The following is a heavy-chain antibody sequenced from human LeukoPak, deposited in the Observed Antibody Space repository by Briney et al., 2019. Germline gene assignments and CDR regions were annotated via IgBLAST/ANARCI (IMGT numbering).Heavy chain of an antibody. V-gene: IGHV4-39*01. CDR3: ASLGVGGDFCTCVTCYTAIDV. Sequence: SETLSLTCTVSGGSIRRSNSFWGWIRQPPGKELEWIGNICSSGTTYYNPSLKSRLAISVDASQNQFSLKLTSVTAADTAVYHCASLGVGGDFCTCVTCYTAIDVWGPATLVTVSS. D-gene: IGHD3/OR15-3a*01. CDR2: ICSSGTT. J-gene: IGHJ3*01. CDR1: GGSIRRSNSF.